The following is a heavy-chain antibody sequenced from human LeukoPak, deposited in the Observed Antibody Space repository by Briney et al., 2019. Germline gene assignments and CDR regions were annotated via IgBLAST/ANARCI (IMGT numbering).Heavy chain of an antibody. CDR2: ISVSGTTI. CDR1: GFTFSSYE. CDR3: AKDATAVPGTVYMDV. Sequence: GGSLRLSCAASGFTFSSYEMNWVRQAPGQGREGLSHISVSGTTIHYADSVKGRFTISRDNAKNSVYLQMTSLRAEDTALYYCAKDATAVPGTVYMDVWGKGTTVTISS. D-gene: IGHD2-2*01. V-gene: IGHV3-48*03. J-gene: IGHJ6*03.